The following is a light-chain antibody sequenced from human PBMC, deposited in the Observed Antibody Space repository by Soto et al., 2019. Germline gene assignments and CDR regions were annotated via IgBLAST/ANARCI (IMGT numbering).Light chain of an antibody. CDR1: QSVYSN. V-gene: IGKV3-15*01. CDR3: QQYNNWPPWT. CDR2: GAS. Sequence: EIVMTQSPATLSVSPGERATLSCRASQSVYSNLAWYQQKPGQAPRLLIYGASTRAPGIPARFSGSGSGTEFTLTISSLQSEDFAVYYCQQYNNWPPWTFGQGTKVEIK. J-gene: IGKJ1*01.